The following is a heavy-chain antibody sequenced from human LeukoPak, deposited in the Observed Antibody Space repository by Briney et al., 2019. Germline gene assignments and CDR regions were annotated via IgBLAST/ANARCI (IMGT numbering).Heavy chain of an antibody. D-gene: IGHD3-10*01. CDR3: ATATGSGSVLDAFDI. Sequence: ASVKVSCKVSGYTLTELSMHWVRQAPGKGLEWMGGFDPEDGETIYAQKFQGRVTMTEDTSTDTAYMELSSLRSEDTAVYYCATATGSGSVLDAFDIWGQGTMVTVSS. CDR1: GYTLTELS. CDR2: FDPEDGET. V-gene: IGHV1-24*01. J-gene: IGHJ3*02.